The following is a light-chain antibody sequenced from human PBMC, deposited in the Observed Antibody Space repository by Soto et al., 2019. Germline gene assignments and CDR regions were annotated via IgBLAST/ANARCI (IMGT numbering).Light chain of an antibody. J-gene: IGLJ1*01. CDR2: DVT. Sequence: QSVLTQPASVSRSPKQSVTISCSGLSRDVRNNKYVSWYQQCPGKAPKLIIYDVTHRPSGVSVRFSGFKSGDTASLTISGLQAEDEVDYYCASYTLNDSDTPFVFGSRTKLTVL. CDR3: ASYTLNDSDTPFV. CDR1: SRDVRNNKY. V-gene: IGLV2-14*03.